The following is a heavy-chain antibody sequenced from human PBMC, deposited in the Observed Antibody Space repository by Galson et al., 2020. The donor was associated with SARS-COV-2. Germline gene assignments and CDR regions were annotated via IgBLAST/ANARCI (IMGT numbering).Heavy chain of an antibody. Sequence: GESLKIPCAAPGITFSSYGMHWVRQAPGKGLEWVAVIWYDGSNKYYAASVKGRFTISRDNSKNTLYLQMNSLRAEDTAVYYCARGSYDSSGYLAYYFDYWGQGTLVTVSS. CDR2: IWYDGSNK. CDR3: ARGSYDSSGYLAYYFDY. D-gene: IGHD3-22*01. CDR1: GITFSSYG. V-gene: IGHV3-33*01. J-gene: IGHJ4*02.